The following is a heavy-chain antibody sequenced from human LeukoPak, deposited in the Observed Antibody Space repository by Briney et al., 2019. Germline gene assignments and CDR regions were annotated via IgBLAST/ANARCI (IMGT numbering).Heavy chain of an antibody. V-gene: IGHV3-30*18. D-gene: IGHD6-13*01. CDR3: AKVAAGISHYGMDV. CDR1: GFTFSSYW. J-gene: IGHJ6*02. CDR2: ISYDGSNK. Sequence: GGSLRLSCAASGFTFSSYWMSWVRQAPGKGLEWVAVISYDGSNKYYADSVKGRFTISRDNSKNTLYLQMNSLRAEDTAVYYCAKVAAGISHYGMDVWGQGTTVTVSS.